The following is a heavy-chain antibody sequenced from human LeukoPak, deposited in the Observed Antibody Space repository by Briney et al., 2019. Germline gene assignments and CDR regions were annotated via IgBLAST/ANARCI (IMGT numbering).Heavy chain of an antibody. V-gene: IGHV4-39*01. CDR2: IYYSGST. D-gene: IGHD6-13*01. CDR1: GGSISSSSYY. Sequence: SETLSLTCTVSGGSISSSSYYWGWIRQPPGKGLEWIGSIYYSGSTYYNPSLKSRVTISVDTSKNQFSLKLSSVTAADTAVYYCASRPDPQQLVPGHDYWGQGTLVTVSS. J-gene: IGHJ4*02. CDR3: ASRPDPQQLVPGHDY.